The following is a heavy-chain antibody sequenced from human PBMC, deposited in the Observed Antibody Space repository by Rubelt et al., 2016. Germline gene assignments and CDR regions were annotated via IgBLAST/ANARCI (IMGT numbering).Heavy chain of an antibody. CDR2: IYHSGST. Sequence: VRQPPGKGLGWIGEIYHSGSTNYNPSLKSRVTISVDKSKNQFSLKLSSVTAADTAVYYCARVPFLGYCSGGSCLVFYWGQGTLVTVSS. J-gene: IGHJ4*02. D-gene: IGHD2-15*01. CDR3: ARVPFLGYCSGGSCLVFY. V-gene: IGHV4-4*02.